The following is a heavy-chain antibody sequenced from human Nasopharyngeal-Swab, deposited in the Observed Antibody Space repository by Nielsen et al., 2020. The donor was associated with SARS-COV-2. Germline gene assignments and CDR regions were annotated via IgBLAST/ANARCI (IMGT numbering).Heavy chain of an antibody. V-gene: IGHV1-8*03. D-gene: IGHD3-3*01. CDR2: MNPNSGNT. CDR3: AREWSGYYGMDV. CDR1: GYTFTSYD. Sequence: SVKDSCKASGYTFTSYDINWVRQATGQGLEWMGWMNPNSGNTGYAQKFQGRVTITRNTSISTAYMELSSLRSEDTAVYYCAREWSGYYGMDVWGQGTTVTVSS. J-gene: IGHJ6*02.